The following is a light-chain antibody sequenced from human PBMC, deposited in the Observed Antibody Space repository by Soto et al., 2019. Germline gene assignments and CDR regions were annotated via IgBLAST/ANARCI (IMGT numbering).Light chain of an antibody. CDR2: GAS. Sequence: EILMTQSPATLSVSPGERATLSCRASQSVSSDLAWYQQRPGQAPRLLIYGASTRAPGIPGRFTGSGFGTDVTLTISSLQSEDFAVYYCQQYNNWPPYSFGQGTKLEIK. V-gene: IGKV3-15*01. CDR1: QSVSSD. J-gene: IGKJ2*03. CDR3: QQYNNWPPYS.